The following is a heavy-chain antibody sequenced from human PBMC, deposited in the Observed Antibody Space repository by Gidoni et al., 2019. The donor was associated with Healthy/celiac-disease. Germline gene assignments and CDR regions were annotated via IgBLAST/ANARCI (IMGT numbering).Heavy chain of an antibody. CDR1: GGSISSSSYY. V-gene: IGHV4-39*01. CDR3: ARAPTMVRGGFDY. D-gene: IGHD3-10*01. CDR2: IYYSGST. J-gene: IGHJ4*02. Sequence: QLQLQESGPGLVMPSETLSLTCTVSGGSISSSSYYWGWIRQPPGKGLEWIGSIYYSGSTYYNPSLKSRVTISVDTAKNQFSLKLSSVTAADTAVYYCARAPTMVRGGFDYWGQGTLVTVSS.